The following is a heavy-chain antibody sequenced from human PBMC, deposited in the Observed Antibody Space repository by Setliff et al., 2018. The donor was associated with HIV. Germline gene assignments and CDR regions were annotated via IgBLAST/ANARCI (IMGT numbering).Heavy chain of an antibody. D-gene: IGHD5-18*01. J-gene: IGHJ6*02. CDR2: ISSSSSYI. V-gene: IGHV3-21*01. CDR3: TRTWDTGMVSSHYYFGMDV. CDR1: GFTFHTYF. Sequence: PGGSLRLSCAVSGFTFHTYFMSWVRQAPGKGLEWVSSISSSSSYIYYADSVKGRFTISRDNAKNTLYMQMNSLRAEDTATYFCTRTWDTGMVSSHYYFGMDVWGQGTTVTVSS.